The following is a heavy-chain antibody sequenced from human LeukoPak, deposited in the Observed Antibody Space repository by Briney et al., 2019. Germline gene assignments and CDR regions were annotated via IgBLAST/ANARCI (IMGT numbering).Heavy chain of an antibody. CDR3: ARGNFHYSSSSWLRGVSYYFDY. J-gene: IGHJ4*02. CDR1: GGSFSGYY. Sequence: SETLSLTCAVYGGSFSGYYWSWIRQPPGKGLEWIGEINHSGSTNYNPSLKSRVTISVDTSKNQFSLKLSSVTAADTAVYYCARGNFHYSSSSWLRGVSYYFDYWGQGTLVTVSS. V-gene: IGHV4-34*01. CDR2: INHSGST. D-gene: IGHD6-13*01.